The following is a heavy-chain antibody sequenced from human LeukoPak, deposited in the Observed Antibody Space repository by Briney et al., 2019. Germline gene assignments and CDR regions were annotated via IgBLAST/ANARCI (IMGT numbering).Heavy chain of an antibody. J-gene: IGHJ4*02. V-gene: IGHV4-59*05. CDR2: IYYSGST. Sequence: KSSETLSLTCTVSGDSISGNYWTWIRQPPGRGLEWIGSIYYSGSTYYNPSLKSRVTISVDTSKNQFSLKLSSVTAADTAVYYCARHPVTSLFDYWGQGTLVTVSS. CDR1: GDSISGNY. CDR3: ARHPVTSLFDY. D-gene: IGHD4-17*01.